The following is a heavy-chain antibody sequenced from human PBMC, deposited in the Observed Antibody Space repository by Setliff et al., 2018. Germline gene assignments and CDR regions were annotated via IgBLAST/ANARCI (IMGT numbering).Heavy chain of an antibody. J-gene: IGHJ6*02. D-gene: IGHD3-10*01. CDR2: IIPILGTA. CDR1: GGTFSSYA. Sequence: SVKVSCKASGGTFSSYAISWVRQAPGQGLEWMGGIIPILGTANYAQKFQGRVTITTDESTSTAYMELSSLRSEDTAVYYCARAIKEAHYYYGSGSIDYYGMDVWGQGTTVTVSS. CDR3: ARAIKEAHYYYGSGSIDYYGMDV. V-gene: IGHV1-69*05.